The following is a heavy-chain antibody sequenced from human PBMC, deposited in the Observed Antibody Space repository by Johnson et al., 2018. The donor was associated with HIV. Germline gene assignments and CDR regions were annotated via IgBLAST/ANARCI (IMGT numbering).Heavy chain of an antibody. CDR2: LYSGGST. V-gene: IGHV3-53*02. CDR1: GFTVSSNY. J-gene: IGHJ3*02. CDR3: ARAGQLPEDAFDI. Sequence: VQLVETGGGLIQPGGSLRLSCAASGFTVSSNYMSWVRQAPGKGLEWVSVLYSGGSTYYAASVKGRFPISRDNSKNPLYLQINSRRAEDTAVYYSARAGQLPEDAFDIWGQGTMVTVSS. D-gene: IGHD1-7*01.